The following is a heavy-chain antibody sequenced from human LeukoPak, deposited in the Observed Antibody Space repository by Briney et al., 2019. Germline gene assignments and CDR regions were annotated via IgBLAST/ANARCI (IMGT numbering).Heavy chain of an antibody. CDR1: GFTFSSYE. Sequence: GGSLTLSCAASGFTFSSYEMKWLRQAPGKGLEGVSYSSSSGSTIYYADYVKVRFTISRDNAKNSLYLQMNSLRAEDTAFYYCARPRLEQWLVGIDAFDIWGQGTMVTVSS. CDR2: SSSSGSTI. D-gene: IGHD6-19*01. V-gene: IGHV3-48*03. J-gene: IGHJ3*02. CDR3: ARPRLEQWLVGIDAFDI.